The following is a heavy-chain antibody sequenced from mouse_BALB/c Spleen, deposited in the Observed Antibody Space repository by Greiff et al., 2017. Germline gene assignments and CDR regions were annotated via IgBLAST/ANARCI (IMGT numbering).Heavy chain of an antibody. Sequence: EVQVVESGGGLVQPGGSRKLSCAASGFTFSSYTMSWVRQTPEKRLEWVATISSGGSYTYYPDSVKGRFTISRDNAKNTLYLQMSSLKSEDTAMYYCTKLGQDYFDYWGQGTTLTVSS. D-gene: IGHD4-1*01. CDR1: GFTFSSYT. CDR2: ISSGGSYT. J-gene: IGHJ2*01. V-gene: IGHV5-6-4*01. CDR3: TKLGQDYFDY.